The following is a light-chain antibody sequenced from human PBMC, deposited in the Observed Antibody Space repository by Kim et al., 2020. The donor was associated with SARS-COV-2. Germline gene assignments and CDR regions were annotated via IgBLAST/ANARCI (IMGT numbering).Light chain of an antibody. CDR2: KVS. V-gene: IGKV2-30*01. J-gene: IGKJ4*01. CDR1: QSLVYIDENTD. CDR3: MQGTHWPPFT. Sequence: ASLPNESSQSLVYIDENTDLNWFQQRPGHSALRLFYKVSNRHSEVPDRFSGSGSGTGFALKISRVEAEDVGVYYCMQGTHWPPFTFGAGTKVDIK.